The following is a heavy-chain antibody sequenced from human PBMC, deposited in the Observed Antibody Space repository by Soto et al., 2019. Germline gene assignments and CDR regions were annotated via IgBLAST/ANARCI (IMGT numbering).Heavy chain of an antibody. CDR3: AIRGDTAMAATRRYYYYYYGMDV. CDR2: IIPIFGTA. D-gene: IGHD5-18*01. CDR1: GGTFSSYA. J-gene: IGHJ6*02. Sequence: SVKVSCKASGGTFSSYAISWVRQAPGQGLEWMGGIIPIFGTANYAQKFQGRVTITADESTSTAYMELSSLRSEDTAVYYCAIRGDTAMAATRRYYYYYYGMDVWAKGPRSPSP. V-gene: IGHV1-69*13.